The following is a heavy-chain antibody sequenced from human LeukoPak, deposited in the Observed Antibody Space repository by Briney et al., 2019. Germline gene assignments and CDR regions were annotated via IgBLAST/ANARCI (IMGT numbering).Heavy chain of an antibody. Sequence: GGSLRLSCAASGFTLSSYVMHWVRRAPGKGLEYVSAISSSGDNTYYAKSVKGRFTISRDNSKNTLYLQMGSLRAEDMAVYYCASSVSGFWSGFYHWGQGTLVTVSS. V-gene: IGHV3-64*01. CDR1: GFTLSSYV. J-gene: IGHJ4*02. D-gene: IGHD3-3*01. CDR2: ISSSGDNT. CDR3: ASSVSGFWSGFYH.